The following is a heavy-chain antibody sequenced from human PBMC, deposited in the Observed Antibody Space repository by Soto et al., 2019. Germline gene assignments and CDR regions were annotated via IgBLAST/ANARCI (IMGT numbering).Heavy chain of an antibody. CDR1: GGSFSGYY. J-gene: IGHJ6*02. CDR3: NTYGSGSYYYYGMDV. CDR2: INHSGST. D-gene: IGHD3-10*01. Sequence: QVQLQQWGAGLLKPSETLSLTCAVYGGSFSGYYWSWIRQPPGKGLEWIGEINHSGSTNYNPSLKSRVTISVDTSKNQFSLKLSSVTAADTAVYYCNTYGSGSYYYYGMDVWGQGTTVTVSS. V-gene: IGHV4-34*01.